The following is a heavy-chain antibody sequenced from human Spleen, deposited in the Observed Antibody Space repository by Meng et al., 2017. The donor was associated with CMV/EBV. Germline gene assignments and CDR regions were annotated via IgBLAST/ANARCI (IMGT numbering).Heavy chain of an antibody. D-gene: IGHD6-6*01. J-gene: IGHJ5*01. Sequence: ASVKVSCKASGYTFTGYSLHWVRQAPGQGLEWMGWINPGSGGSNFAPKFQGRVTLTTDTSVTTAYMELRSLKFDDTAVYFCAKRGYRSSSWFDSWGQGTLVTVSS. V-gene: IGHV1-2*02. CDR3: AKRGYRSSSWFDS. CDR1: GYTFTGYS. CDR2: INPGSGGS.